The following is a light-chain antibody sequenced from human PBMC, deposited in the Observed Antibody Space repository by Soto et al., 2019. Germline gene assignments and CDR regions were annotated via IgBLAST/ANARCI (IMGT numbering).Light chain of an antibody. Sequence: EIVMTQSPATLSVSPGERATLSCRASQSVNSHLAWFQQRPGQAPRLLMYEASTRSTGVPARFSASGSGTEFTLNISGLQSEDFAVYYCQQYHIWYTFGQGTELEIK. J-gene: IGKJ2*01. CDR3: QQYHIWYT. CDR2: EAS. CDR1: QSVNSH. V-gene: IGKV3-15*01.